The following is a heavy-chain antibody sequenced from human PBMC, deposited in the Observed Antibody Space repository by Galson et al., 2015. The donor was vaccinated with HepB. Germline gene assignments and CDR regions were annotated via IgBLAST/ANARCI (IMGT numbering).Heavy chain of an antibody. J-gene: IGHJ4*02. CDR1: GFTFSSYV. CDR3: GKDLAN. Sequence: SLRLSCAASGFTFSSYVMSWVRQTPGKGLEWVSRVSGSGDSTYYADSVKGRFSISRDNSKNTVYLQMNSLRAEDTAVYFCGKDLANWGQGTLVTVSS. CDR2: VSGSGDST. V-gene: IGHV3-23*01.